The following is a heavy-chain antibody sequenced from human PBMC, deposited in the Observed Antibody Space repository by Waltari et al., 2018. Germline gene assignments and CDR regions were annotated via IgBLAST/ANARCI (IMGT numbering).Heavy chain of an antibody. CDR1: GFSLSTSGVG. V-gene: IGHV2-5*01. D-gene: IGHD3-3*01. Sequence: QITLKESGPTLVKPTQTLTLTCTFSGFSLSTSGVGVGWSRQPPGKALEWLALIYWNDDKRYSPSLKSRLTITKDTSKNQVVLTMTNMDPVDTATYYCAHRGNYYDFWSGYYFNWFDPWGQGTLVTVSS. J-gene: IGHJ5*02. CDR3: AHRGNYYDFWSGYYFNWFDP. CDR2: IYWNDDK.